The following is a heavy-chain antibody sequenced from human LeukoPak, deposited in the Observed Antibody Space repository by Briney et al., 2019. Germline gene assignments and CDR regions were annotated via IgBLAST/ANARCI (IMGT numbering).Heavy chain of an antibody. CDR3: ARTCSGSSCYVIY. CDR1: GYTFSNYG. D-gene: IGHD2-2*01. V-gene: IGHV1-18*01. J-gene: IGHJ4*02. Sequence: ASVKVSCKASGYTFSNYGITWVRQAPGQGLEWVGWISGYNGNTNYAQKFQGRVTMTTETSTSTAYMELRSLRSDDTAVYYCARTCSGSSCYVIYWGQGTLLTVSS. CDR2: ISGYNGNT.